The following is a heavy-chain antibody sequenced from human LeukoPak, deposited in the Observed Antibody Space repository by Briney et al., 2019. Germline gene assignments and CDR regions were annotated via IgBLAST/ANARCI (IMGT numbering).Heavy chain of an antibody. CDR1: GGSISSYY. Sequence: SETLSLTCTVSGGSISSYYWSWIRQPAGKGLEWIGRIYISGSTNFNPSLKSRVTMSVDTSKDQFSLKVSSVTAADTALYYCARESRAGSWFDYWSQGTLVTVSS. CDR2: IYISGST. D-gene: IGHD6-13*01. V-gene: IGHV4-4*07. CDR3: ARESRAGSWFDY. J-gene: IGHJ4*02.